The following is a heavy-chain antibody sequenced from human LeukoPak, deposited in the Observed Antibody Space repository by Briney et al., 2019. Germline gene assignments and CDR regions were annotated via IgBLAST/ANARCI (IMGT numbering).Heavy chain of an antibody. CDR2: IKQDGSQR. D-gene: IGHD6-6*01. J-gene: IGHJ4*02. Sequence: PGGSLRLFCRASGFTFRVYWLTWVREAPGKGPEGVANIKQDGSQRYYVDSVRERFNISRDNAKNSLYLQMNGLRAENTAVYYCARRGGSSSRRSPIDYWGQGTLVTVSS. V-gene: IGHV3-7*03. CDR1: GFTFRVYW. CDR3: ARRGGSSSRRSPIDY.